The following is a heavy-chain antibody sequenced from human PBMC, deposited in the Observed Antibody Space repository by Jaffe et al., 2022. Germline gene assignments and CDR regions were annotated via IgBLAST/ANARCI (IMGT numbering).Heavy chain of an antibody. J-gene: IGHJ3*02. CDR3: ENLQIAHYAGGGGNDAFDI. Sequence: EVQLLESGGGLVQPGGSLRLSCAASGFTFSSYAMSWVRQAPGKGLEWVSAISGSGGSTYYADSVKGRFTISRDNSKNTLYLQMNSLRAEDTAVYYCENLQIAHYAGGGGNDAFDIWGQGTMVTVSS. D-gene: IGHD3-16*01. CDR2: ISGSGGST. CDR1: GFTFSSYA. V-gene: IGHV3-23*01.